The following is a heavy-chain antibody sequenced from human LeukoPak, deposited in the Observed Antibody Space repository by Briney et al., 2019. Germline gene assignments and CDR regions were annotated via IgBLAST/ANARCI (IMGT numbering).Heavy chain of an antibody. V-gene: IGHV3-7*04. D-gene: IGHD3-3*01. CDR2: IKQDGTET. CDR3: ARVYDVWSGYYRDY. Sequence: PVRSLRLSCAASGFSISNYWLSWVRQAPGKGLEWVANIKQDGTETYYVRSVKGRFIVSRDNAKNSLYLQMNSLRAEDTAVYYCARVYDVWSGYYRDYWGQGTLVTVSS. CDR1: GFSISNYW. J-gene: IGHJ4*02.